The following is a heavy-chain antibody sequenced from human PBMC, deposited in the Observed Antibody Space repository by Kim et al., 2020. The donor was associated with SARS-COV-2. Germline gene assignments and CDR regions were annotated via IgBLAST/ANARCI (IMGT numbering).Heavy chain of an antibody. Sequence: GGSLRLSCAASGFTFSSYAMHWVRQAPGKGLEWVAVISYDGSNKYYADSVKGRFTISRDNSKNTLYLQMNSLRAEDTAVYYCASSPHVDTAMVRDYWGQGTLVTVSS. V-gene: IGHV3-30-3*01. CDR3: ASSPHVDTAMVRDY. CDR2: ISYDGSNK. D-gene: IGHD5-18*01. CDR1: GFTFSSYA. J-gene: IGHJ4*02.